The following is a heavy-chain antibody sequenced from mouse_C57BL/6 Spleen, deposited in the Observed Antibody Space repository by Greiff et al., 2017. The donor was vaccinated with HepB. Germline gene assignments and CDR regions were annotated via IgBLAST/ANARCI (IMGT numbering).Heavy chain of an antibody. Sequence: QVQLKQSGPELVKPGASVKISCKASGYAFSSSWMNWVKQRPGKGLEWIGRIYPGDGDTNYNGKFKGKATLTADKSSSTAYMQLSSLTSEDSAVYFCARMGGAMDYWGQGTSVTVSS. V-gene: IGHV1-82*01. CDR3: ARMGGAMDY. CDR1: GYAFSSSW. J-gene: IGHJ4*01. CDR2: IYPGDGDT.